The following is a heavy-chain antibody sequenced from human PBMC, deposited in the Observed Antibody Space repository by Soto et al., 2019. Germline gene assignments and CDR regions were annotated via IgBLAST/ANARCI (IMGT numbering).Heavy chain of an antibody. V-gene: IGHV3-23*01. D-gene: IGHD3-16*01. J-gene: IGHJ4*02. Sequence: PGGSLRLSCAASGFTFSSYAMTWVRQAPGKGLEWVSSISGSGISTYYADSVKGRFTISRENSKSTLYLQMNSLRAEDAAVYYCAKSAGSNAYYPNDYWGQGTLVTVS. CDR1: GFTFSSYA. CDR3: AKSAGSNAYYPNDY. CDR2: ISGSGIST.